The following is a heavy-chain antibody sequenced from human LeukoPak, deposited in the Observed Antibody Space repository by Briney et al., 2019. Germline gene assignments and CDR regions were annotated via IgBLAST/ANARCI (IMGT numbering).Heavy chain of an antibody. CDR1: GFTFSSYE. Sequence: GGSLRLSCAASGFTFSSYEMNWVRQAPGRGLEWVSSITSSSGCIHYADSAKGRFTISRDNAKNSLYLQMNSLRAEDTAVYYAARGVSVRMVGTATDFDYWGQGTLVTVSS. CDR3: ARGVSVRMVGTATDFDY. V-gene: IGHV3-21*06. D-gene: IGHD2-21*02. CDR2: ITSSSGCI. J-gene: IGHJ4*02.